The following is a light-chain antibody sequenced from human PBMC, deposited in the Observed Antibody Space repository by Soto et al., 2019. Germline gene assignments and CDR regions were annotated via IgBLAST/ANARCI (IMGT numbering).Light chain of an antibody. CDR1: QSVSRNF. V-gene: IGKV3D-20*02. J-gene: IGKJ1*01. CDR2: DAS. Sequence: EIVLTQSPGIRSLSPGERAILSCRASQSVSRNFLAWYQQKPGQAPRLLMYDASNRATGIPARFSGSGSGTDFTLTISRLEPEDFAVYYCLHRSDWRTFGRGTKVDIK. CDR3: LHRSDWRT.